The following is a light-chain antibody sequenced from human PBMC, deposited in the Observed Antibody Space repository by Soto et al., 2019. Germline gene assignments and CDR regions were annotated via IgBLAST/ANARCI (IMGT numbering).Light chain of an antibody. V-gene: IGKV3-11*01. J-gene: IGKJ4*01. CDR1: QSIDSRY. CDR3: QQRSNWPALT. CDR2: DAS. Sequence: EIVLSQSPGLVSLSPGERATLYCRASQSIDSRYLGWYQQKPGQTPRLLIYDASNRATGIPARFSGSGSGTDFTLTISSLEPEDFAVYYCQQRSNWPALTFGGGTKVDIK.